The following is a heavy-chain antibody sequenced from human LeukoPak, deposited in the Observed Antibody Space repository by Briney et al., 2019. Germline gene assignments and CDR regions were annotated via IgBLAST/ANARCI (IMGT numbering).Heavy chain of an antibody. CDR2: ISSNGGST. J-gene: IGHJ4*02. V-gene: IGHV3-64D*09. CDR3: VKDTYYDSWSFDY. Sequence: GGSLRLSCSASGFTFSTYAMHWVRQAPGKGLEYLSAISSNGGSTYYADSVKGRFTISRDNSKNTLYLQMSSLRAEDTAVYYCVKDTYYDSWSFDYWGQGTLVTVSS. D-gene: IGHD3-3*01. CDR1: GFTFSTYA.